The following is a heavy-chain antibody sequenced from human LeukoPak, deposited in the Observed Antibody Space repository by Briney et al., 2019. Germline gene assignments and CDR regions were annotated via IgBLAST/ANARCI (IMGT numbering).Heavy chain of an antibody. CDR3: ARRYSSGWSHFDY. CDR2: VHYRGSP. D-gene: IGHD6-19*01. CDR1: GGSVTTYY. Sequence: SETLSLTCTVSGGSVTTYYWSWMRQFPGKRLEWIGHVHYRGSPDYNPSLTSRVTISVDTSKNQFSLRLTSVTAADTAVYYCARRYSSGWSHFDYWGQGTLVTVSS. V-gene: IGHV4-59*02. J-gene: IGHJ4*02.